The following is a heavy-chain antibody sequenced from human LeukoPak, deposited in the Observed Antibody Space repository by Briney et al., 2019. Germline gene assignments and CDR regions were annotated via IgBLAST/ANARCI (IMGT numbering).Heavy chain of an antibody. V-gene: IGHV1-2*02. Sequence: ASVKVSCKASGYTFTGYYMHWVRQAPGQGLEWMGWINPNSGGTNYAQKFQGRVTMTRDTSTSTVYMELSSLRSEDTAVYYCARSASSGWYYFDYWGQGTLVTVSS. CDR3: ARSASSGWYYFDY. J-gene: IGHJ4*02. CDR2: INPNSGGT. D-gene: IGHD6-19*01. CDR1: GYTFTGYY.